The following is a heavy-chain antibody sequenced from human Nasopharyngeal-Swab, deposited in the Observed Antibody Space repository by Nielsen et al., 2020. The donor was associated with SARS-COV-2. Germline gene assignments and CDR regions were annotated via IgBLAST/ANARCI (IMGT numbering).Heavy chain of an antibody. J-gene: IGHJ6*02. CDR3: ARGGIWGYSGSYYYYGMDV. CDR2: IYSGGST. Sequence: WIRQPPGKGLEWVSVIYSGGSTYYADSVKGRFTISRDNSKNTLYLQMNSLRAEDTAVYYCARGGIWGYSGSYYYYGMDVWGQGTTVTVSS. D-gene: IGHD1-26*01. V-gene: IGHV3-53*01.